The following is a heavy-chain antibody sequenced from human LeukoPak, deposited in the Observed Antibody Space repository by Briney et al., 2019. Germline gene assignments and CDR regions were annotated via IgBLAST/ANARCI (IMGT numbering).Heavy chain of an antibody. CDR3: AREPYRSGWYLDY. CDR2: IYYSGST. V-gene: IGHV4-39*07. J-gene: IGHJ4*02. Sequence: WVRQPPGKGLEWIGSIYYSGSTYYNPSLKSRVTISVDTSKNQFSLKLSSVTAADTAVYYCAREPYRSGWYLDYWGQGTLVTVSS. D-gene: IGHD6-19*01.